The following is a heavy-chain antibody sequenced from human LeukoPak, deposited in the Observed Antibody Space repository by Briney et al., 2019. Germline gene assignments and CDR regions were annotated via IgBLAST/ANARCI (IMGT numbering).Heavy chain of an antibody. CDR1: GYTFTSDY. D-gene: IGHD3-10*01. Sequence: ASLKVSCKAPGYTFTSDYMHWVRRAPGQGLEWMGRINPNRGDTKFAQKFQGRVTLTRDTSISTAYMELTSLTSADTAVYYCARDIGFRNAFNIWGQGTLVTVSP. CDR2: INPNRGDT. J-gene: IGHJ3*02. CDR3: ARDIGFRNAFNI. V-gene: IGHV1-2*06.